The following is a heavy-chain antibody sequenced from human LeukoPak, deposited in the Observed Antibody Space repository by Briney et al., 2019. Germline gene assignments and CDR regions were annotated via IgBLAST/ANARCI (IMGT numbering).Heavy chain of an antibody. V-gene: IGHV3-23*01. Sequence: PGGSLRLSCAASGFSFSSYVMTWVRQAPDKGLEWVSAISGSDGSTYYADSVKGRFTISRDDSQNTLYLQMNSLSAEDTAVYYCAKVETSGGANCYALDYWGQGTLVTVSS. CDR2: ISGSDGST. J-gene: IGHJ4*02. CDR3: AKVETSGGANCYALDY. CDR1: GFSFSSYV. D-gene: IGHD2-2*01.